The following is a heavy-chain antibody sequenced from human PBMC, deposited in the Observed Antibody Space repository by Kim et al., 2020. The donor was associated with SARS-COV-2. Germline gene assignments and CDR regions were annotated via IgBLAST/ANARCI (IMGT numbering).Heavy chain of an antibody. CDR1: GYTFTSYG. CDR2: ISAYNGNT. CDR3: ARDLPGAYYDILTGYYSPPSVDY. J-gene: IGHJ4*02. D-gene: IGHD3-9*01. Sequence: ASVKVSCKASGYTFTSYGISWVRQAPGQGLEWMGWISAYNGNTNNAQKLQGRVTMTTDTSTSTAYMELRSLRSDDTAVYYCARDLPGAYYDILTGYYSPPSVDYWGQGTLVTVSS. V-gene: IGHV1-18*01.